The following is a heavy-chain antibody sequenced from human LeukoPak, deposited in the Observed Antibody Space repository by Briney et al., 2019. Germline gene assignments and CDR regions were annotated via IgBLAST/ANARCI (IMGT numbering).Heavy chain of an antibody. CDR3: VKNDGWFHLAQ. J-gene: IGHJ4*02. CDR1: GFNFRDHW. V-gene: IGHV3-7*03. D-gene: IGHD6-19*01. Sequence: SGGSLRLSCAVSGFNFRDHWMDWVRRAPGKGLQWVGHIKNDGSETYYLDSLKGRFSISRDNTNNALYLQMNSLRVEDTAVYYCVKNDGWFHLAQWGQGTLVTVSS. CDR2: IKNDGSET.